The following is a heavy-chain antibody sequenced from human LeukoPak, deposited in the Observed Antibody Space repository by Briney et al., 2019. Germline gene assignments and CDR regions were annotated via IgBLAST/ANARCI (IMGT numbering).Heavy chain of an antibody. J-gene: IGHJ5*02. V-gene: IGHV4-39*07. D-gene: IGHD3-3*01. CDR1: GGSISSSSYY. CDR2: IYYSGST. Sequence: SETLSLTCTVSGGSISSSSYYWGWIRQPPGKGLEWIGSIYYSGSTNYNPSLKSRVTISVDTSKNQFSLKLSSVTAADTAVYYCARVLLSNYDFWSGYSNWFDPWGQGTLVTVSS. CDR3: ARVLLSNYDFWSGYSNWFDP.